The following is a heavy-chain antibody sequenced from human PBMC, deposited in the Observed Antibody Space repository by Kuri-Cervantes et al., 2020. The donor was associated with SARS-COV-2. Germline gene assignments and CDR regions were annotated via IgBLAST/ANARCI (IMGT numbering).Heavy chain of an antibody. D-gene: IGHD3-10*01. CDR2: ISYDGSYK. CDR3: ARDSRGDLQYIYCMDV. J-gene: IGHJ6*02. Sequence: GGSLRLSCAASGFTFSYFGMHWVRQAPGKGLEWVTIISYDGSYKYYVDSVKGRFTISRDNSKNSLFLQMNSLRAEDTAVYYCARDSRGDLQYIYCMDVWGQGTTVTVSS. CDR1: GFTFSYFG. V-gene: IGHV3-30*03.